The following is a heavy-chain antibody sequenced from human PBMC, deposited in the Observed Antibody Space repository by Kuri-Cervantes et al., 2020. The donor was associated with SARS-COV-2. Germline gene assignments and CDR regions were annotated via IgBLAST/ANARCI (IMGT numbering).Heavy chain of an antibody. V-gene: IGHV4-34*01. D-gene: IGHD2-8*01. CDR1: GVPLNTYS. CDR3: ARGHIGVIPSPILGLGPHYYYYHMDV. Sequence: SETLSLTCAVFGVPLNTYSWSWVRQSPGKGLKWSGEINLIVGTKYKPSLKCRVSLPIDASKNQVSLKMTSVNAADAAVYSCARGHIGVIPSPILGLGPHYYYYHMDVWGQGTTVTVSS. CDR2: INLIVGT. J-gene: IGHJ6*02.